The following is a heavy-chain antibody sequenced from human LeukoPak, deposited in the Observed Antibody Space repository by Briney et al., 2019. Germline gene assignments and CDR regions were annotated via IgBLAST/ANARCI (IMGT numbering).Heavy chain of an antibody. J-gene: IGHJ3*01. Sequence: GGSLRLSCAASGFTFGNSWVHWVRQAPGKGLVWVSLINADGSTTTYADSVKGRFTISRDNARNTLSLQMNSLAIEDTAVYYCVVVVEPPDSDGFDVWGQGTMITVSS. D-gene: IGHD1-14*01. CDR1: GFTFGNSW. V-gene: IGHV3-74*01. CDR2: INADGSTT. CDR3: VVVVEPPDSDGFDV.